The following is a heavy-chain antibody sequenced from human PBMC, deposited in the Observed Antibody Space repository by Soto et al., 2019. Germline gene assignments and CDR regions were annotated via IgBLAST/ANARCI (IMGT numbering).Heavy chain of an antibody. V-gene: IGHV4-34*01. D-gene: IGHD1-1*01. CDR1: GGSFSGYY. CDR2: INHSGST. J-gene: IGHJ6*02. Sequence: SETLSLTCAVYGGSFSGYYWSWIRQPPGKGLEWIGEINHSGSTNYNPSLKSRVTISVDTSKNQFSLKLSSVTAADTAVYYCARDLWVEPELYYYGMDVWGQGTTVTVS. CDR3: ARDLWVEPELYYYGMDV.